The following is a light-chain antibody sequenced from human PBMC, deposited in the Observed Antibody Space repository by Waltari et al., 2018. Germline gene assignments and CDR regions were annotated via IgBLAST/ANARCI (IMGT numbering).Light chain of an antibody. V-gene: IGKV1-5*01. Sequence: DIQMTQSPSTLSASVGDRVTLTCRASQSISSWLAWYQQKPGKAPKLLIYDASSVESGVPSRFSGSGSGTEFTLTISSLQPDDSATYWCQTYNNYGTFGQGTKVEI. J-gene: IGKJ1*01. CDR2: DAS. CDR1: QSISSW. CDR3: QTYNNYGT.